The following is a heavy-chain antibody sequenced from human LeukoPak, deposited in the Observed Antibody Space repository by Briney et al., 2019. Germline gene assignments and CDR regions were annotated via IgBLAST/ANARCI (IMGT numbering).Heavy chain of an antibody. J-gene: IGHJ4*02. CDR1: GFTFSSSW. Sequence: GGSLRLSCAASGFTFSSSWMHWVRQAPGKGLEWVSRVNSDGSSTTYADSVKGRFTISRDNAKNTLYLQMNSLRAEDTAVYYCARVVDDYDSGGYPWFDFWGQGALVTVSS. CDR2: VNSDGSST. D-gene: IGHD3-22*01. V-gene: IGHV3-74*01. CDR3: ARVVDDYDSGGYPWFDF.